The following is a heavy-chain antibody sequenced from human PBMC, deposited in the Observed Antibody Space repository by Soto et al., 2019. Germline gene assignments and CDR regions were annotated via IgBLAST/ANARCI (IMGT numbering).Heavy chain of an antibody. J-gene: IGHJ6*02. V-gene: IGHV3-49*03. CDR1: GFRFGDYA. Sequence: PGGSLRLSCTTSGFRFGDYAMSWFRQAPGKWLEWVGFIRSKAYGGTTQYAASVKGRFTISRDDSKSIAYLQMNSLKTEDTALYFCTRDLKVAGTPNYYGMDVWGQGTTVTVSS. CDR2: IRSKAYGGTT. D-gene: IGHD6-19*01. CDR3: TRDLKVAGTPNYYGMDV.